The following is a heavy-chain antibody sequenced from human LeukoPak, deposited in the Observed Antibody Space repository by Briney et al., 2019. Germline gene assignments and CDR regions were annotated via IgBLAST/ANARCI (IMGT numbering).Heavy chain of an antibody. CDR3: ARDAGNYYDSSGYMYYFDY. J-gene: IGHJ4*02. D-gene: IGHD3-22*01. CDR1: GGSISSYY. CDR2: IYTSGST. V-gene: IGHV4-4*07. Sequence: SETLSLTCTVSGGSISSYYWSWIRQPAGKGLEWIGRIYTSGSTNYNPSLKSRVTMSVDTSKNQFSLKLSSVTAADTAVYYCARDAGNYYDSSGYMYYFDYWGQGTLVTVSS.